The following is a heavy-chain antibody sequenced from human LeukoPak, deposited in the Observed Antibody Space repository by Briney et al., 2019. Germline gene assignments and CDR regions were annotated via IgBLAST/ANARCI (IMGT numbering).Heavy chain of an antibody. V-gene: IGHV3-49*04. CDR1: GFTFGDSA. Sequence: PGGSLRLSCTTSGFTFGDSAMTWVRQGPGKGLEWVGFIRGKGYGGTIEYAASVKGRFIISRDDSKSIAYLQMNSLKTEDTAVYYCARIRSGNDLDYWGQGTLVTVSS. CDR3: ARIRSGNDLDY. D-gene: IGHD3-10*01. CDR2: IRGKGYGGTI. J-gene: IGHJ4*02.